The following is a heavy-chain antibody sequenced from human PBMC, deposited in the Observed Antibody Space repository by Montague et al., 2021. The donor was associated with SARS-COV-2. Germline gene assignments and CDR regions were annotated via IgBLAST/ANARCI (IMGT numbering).Heavy chain of an antibody. CDR2: INQSGRT. Sequence: SETLSLTCAVYGGPFSGYYWSWIRQPPEKGLEWIGEINQSGRTNNNPSLKSRVIIPVDTSKNQFSLKLSSVTAADTAVYYCARGTGPRSITLFGVIISGHVFDIWGQGTMVTVSS. V-gene: IGHV4-34*01. CDR1: GGPFSGYY. D-gene: IGHD3-3*01. J-gene: IGHJ3*02. CDR3: ARGTGPRSITLFGVIISGHVFDI.